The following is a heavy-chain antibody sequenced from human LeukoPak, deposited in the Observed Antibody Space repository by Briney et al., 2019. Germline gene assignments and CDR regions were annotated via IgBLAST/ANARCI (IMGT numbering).Heavy chain of an antibody. D-gene: IGHD2-15*01. V-gene: IGHV3-30*03. Sequence: PGGSLRLSCIASGFTFGNFGMHWVRQAPGKGLEWVTLISYDGSNKQYGDSVKGRFIISRDNSMSTLYLQMNSLRPEDTAVHFCARERLRYFDLWGRGTLVSVSS. CDR2: ISYDGSNK. CDR1: GFTFGNFG. CDR3: ARERLRYFDL. J-gene: IGHJ2*01.